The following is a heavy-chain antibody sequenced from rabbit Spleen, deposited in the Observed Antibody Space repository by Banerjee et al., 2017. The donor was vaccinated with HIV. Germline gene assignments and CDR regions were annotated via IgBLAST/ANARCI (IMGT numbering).Heavy chain of an antibody. CDR2: INTATGKA. Sequence: QEQLVESGGGLVKPEGSLTLTCKASGFSFSDRDVMCWVRQAPGKGLEWIACINTATGKAVYASWAKGRFTFSKTSSTTVTLQMTSLTAADTATYFCARGSAAMTMVITGFYLGLWGPGTLVTVS. CDR1: GFSFSDRDV. CDR3: ARGSAAMTMVITGFYLGL. V-gene: IGHV1S45*01. J-gene: IGHJ4*01. D-gene: IGHD2-1*01.